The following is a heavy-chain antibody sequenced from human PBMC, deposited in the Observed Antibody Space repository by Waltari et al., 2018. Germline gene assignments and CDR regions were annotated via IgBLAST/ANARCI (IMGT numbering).Heavy chain of an antibody. CDR2: ITASGGSA. Sequence: EEHLLESGGDLVQPGGSLSLSCAASGFTFSSNAMTWVRQAPGMGLEWVSTITASGGSAFYASSVKGRLTISIDNSKNTLYLQMNSLRAEDTALYYCAKDGHSVSYYYYMDVWGKGTTVTVSS. D-gene: IGHD3-3*02. V-gene: IGHV3-23*01. CDR3: AKDGHSVSYYYYMDV. CDR1: GFTFSSNA. J-gene: IGHJ6*03.